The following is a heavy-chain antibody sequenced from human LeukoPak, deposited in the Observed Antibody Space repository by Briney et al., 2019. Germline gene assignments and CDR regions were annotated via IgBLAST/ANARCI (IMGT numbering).Heavy chain of an antibody. D-gene: IGHD3-10*01. CDR1: GYSFTNYW. Sequence: GESLKISCQGSGYSFTNYWIAWVRLMPGKGLEWMGIIYPGDSDTRYSPSFQGQVTISADKSISTAYLQWSSLKASDTAMYFCATYAGSYSKYFQHWGQGTLVTVSS. CDR2: IYPGDSDT. J-gene: IGHJ1*01. V-gene: IGHV5-51*01. CDR3: ATYAGSYSKYFQH.